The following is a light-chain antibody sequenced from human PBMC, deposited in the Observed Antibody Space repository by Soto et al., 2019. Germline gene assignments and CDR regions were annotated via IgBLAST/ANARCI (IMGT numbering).Light chain of an antibody. CDR3: ASYPDYNPLVI. CDR1: SSDIGAYNY. J-gene: IGLJ2*01. V-gene: IGLV2-14*01. Sequence: QSVLTQPASVSGSPGQSIAISCTGSSSDIGAYNYVSWYQHHPGKAPKLIIYDVTSRPSGVSSRFSGAKSGNAASLIISGLQPEDEADYFCASYPDYNPLVIFGGGTKLTVL. CDR2: DVT.